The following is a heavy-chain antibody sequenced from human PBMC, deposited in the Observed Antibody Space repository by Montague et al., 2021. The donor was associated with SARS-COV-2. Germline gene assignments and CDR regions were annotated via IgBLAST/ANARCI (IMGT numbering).Heavy chain of an antibody. V-gene: IGHV4-59*03. CDR1: GASMSPYH. CDR3: ATSPGGRYYWADYYFDY. J-gene: IGHJ4*02. Sequence: SETLSLTCAVTGASMSPYHWSWIRQPPGKGLEWIGNLHHSGATNYNPSLESRVTMSVDTSKNQFSLNLISVTAADTAVYFCATSPGGRYYWADYYFDYWGQGILVTVSA. D-gene: IGHD3-10*01. CDR2: LHHSGAT.